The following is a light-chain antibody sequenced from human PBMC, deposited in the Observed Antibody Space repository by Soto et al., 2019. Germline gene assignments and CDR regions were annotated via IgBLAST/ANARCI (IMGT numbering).Light chain of an antibody. CDR2: KAS. Sequence: DIQMTQSPSTLSSSVGDRVTITCRASQSISSWLAWYQQKPGKAPKLLIYKASSLESGVPSRFSGSGSGTDFPLTSSSLQPDDFASYYYQRYNSLHTFGQGTKLEIK. J-gene: IGKJ2*01. CDR3: QRYNSLHT. CDR1: QSISSW. V-gene: IGKV1-5*03.